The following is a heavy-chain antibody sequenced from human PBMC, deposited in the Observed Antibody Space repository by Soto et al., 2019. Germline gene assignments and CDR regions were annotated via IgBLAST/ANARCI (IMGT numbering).Heavy chain of an antibody. CDR1: GYTFTSYG. CDR2: ISAYNGNT. D-gene: IGHD4-17*01. J-gene: IGHJ5*02. Sequence: QVQLVQSGAEVKKPGASVKVSCKASGYTFTSYGISWVRQAPGQGLEWMGWISAYNGNTNYAQKLQGRVTMTTDTSTSTGYRERRSLRSDDTAVYYCARDRRDYGDYNWFDPWGQGTLVTVSS. V-gene: IGHV1-18*01. CDR3: ARDRRDYGDYNWFDP.